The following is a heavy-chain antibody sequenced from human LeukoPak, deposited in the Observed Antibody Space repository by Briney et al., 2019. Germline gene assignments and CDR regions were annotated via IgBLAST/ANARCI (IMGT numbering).Heavy chain of an antibody. D-gene: IGHD3-3*01. Sequence: ASVKVSCKASGYTFTGYYMHWVRQAPGQGLEWMGWINPNSGGTNYAQKFQGRVTMTRDTSISTAYMELSRLRSDDTAVYYCARDLTPGFRSGYSGFAADYWGQGTLVTVSS. V-gene: IGHV1-2*02. CDR3: ARDLTPGFRSGYSGFAADY. CDR1: GYTFTGYY. CDR2: INPNSGGT. J-gene: IGHJ4*02.